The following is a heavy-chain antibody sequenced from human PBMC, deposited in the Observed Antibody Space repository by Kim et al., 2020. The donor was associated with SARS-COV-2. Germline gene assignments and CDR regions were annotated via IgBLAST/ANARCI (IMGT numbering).Heavy chain of an antibody. J-gene: IGHJ3*02. D-gene: IGHD2-21*01. CDR1: GYTFTSYD. V-gene: IGHV1-8*01. Sequence: ASVKVSCKASGYTFTSYDINWVRQATGQGLEWMGWMNPNSGNTGYAQKFQGRVTMTRNTSISTAYMELSSLRSEDTAVYYCARGLLTKKLVVVIAIRWGYAFDIWGQGTRVTVSS. CDR3: ARGLLTKKLVVVIAIRWGYAFDI. CDR2: MNPNSGNT.